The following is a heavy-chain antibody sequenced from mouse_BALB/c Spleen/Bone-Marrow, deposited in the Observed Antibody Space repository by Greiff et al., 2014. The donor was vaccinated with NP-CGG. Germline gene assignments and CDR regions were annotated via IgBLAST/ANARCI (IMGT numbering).Heavy chain of an antibody. CDR1: GFAFSSYD. D-gene: IGHD1-1*01. CDR2: ISSGGDNT. Sequence: DVQLQESGGGLVKPGGSLKLSCAASGFAFSSYDMSWVRQTPEKRLEWVAFISSGGDNTYYPDTVKGRLTISRDNAKNTLYLQMSSLKSEDTAKYYCARHTLYYYPSDYWGQGTTLTVSS. V-gene: IGHV5-12-1*01. CDR3: ARHTLYYYPSDY. J-gene: IGHJ2*01.